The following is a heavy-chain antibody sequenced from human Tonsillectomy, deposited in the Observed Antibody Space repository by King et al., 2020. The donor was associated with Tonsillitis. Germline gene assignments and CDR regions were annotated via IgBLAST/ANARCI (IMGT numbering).Heavy chain of an antibody. CDR3: ARDHWIRGGIDYYMDV. Sequence: VQLVESGGGLVQPGGSLRLSCAASGFTFSSYWMSWVRQAPGKGLEWVANIKQDESEKYYVDSVRGRFSISRDNAKNSLYLQMNSLRAEDTAVYYCARDHWIRGGIDYYMDVWGKGTTVTVSS. CDR1: GFTFSSYW. J-gene: IGHJ6*03. V-gene: IGHV3-7*03. D-gene: IGHD2-15*01. CDR2: IKQDESEK.